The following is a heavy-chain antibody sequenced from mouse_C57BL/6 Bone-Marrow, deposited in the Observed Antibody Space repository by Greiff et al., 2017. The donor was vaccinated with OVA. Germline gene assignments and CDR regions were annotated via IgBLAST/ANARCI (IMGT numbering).Heavy chain of an antibody. D-gene: IGHD1-1*01. CDR2: IRSKSSNYAT. CDR3: VRDQENYGSSSYWYFDV. V-gene: IGHV10-3*01. J-gene: IGHJ1*03. CDR1: GFTFNTYA. Sequence: EVKLEESGGGLVQPKGSLKLSCAASGFTFNTYAMHWVRQAPGKGLEWVARIRSKSSNYATYYADSVKDRFTISRDDSQSMLYLQMNNLKTEDTAMYYCVRDQENYGSSSYWYFDVWGTGTTVTVSS.